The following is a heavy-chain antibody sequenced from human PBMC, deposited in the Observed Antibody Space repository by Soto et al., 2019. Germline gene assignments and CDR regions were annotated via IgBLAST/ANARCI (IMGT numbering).Heavy chain of an antibody. CDR2: IYYSGST. D-gene: IGHD3-16*02. CDR1: GGSISSYY. J-gene: IGHJ6*02. Sequence: PSETLSLTCTVSGGSISSYYWSWIRQPPGKGLEWIGYIYYSGSTNYNPSLKSRVTISVDTSKNQFSLKLSSVTAEDMAVYYRPEALYDYVWGSYRKPTRPGGRYYYYGMDVWGQGTTVTVSS. V-gene: IGHV4-59*01. CDR3: PEALYDYVWGSYRKPTRPGGRYYYYGMDV.